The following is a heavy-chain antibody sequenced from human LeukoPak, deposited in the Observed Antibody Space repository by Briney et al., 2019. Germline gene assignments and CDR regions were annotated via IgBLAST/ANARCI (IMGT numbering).Heavy chain of an antibody. CDR1: GFTFSSYA. J-gene: IGHJ6*02. D-gene: IGHD6-13*01. CDR3: AKDQYSSSWYSHGMDV. CDR2: ISGSGGST. Sequence: GGSLRLSCAASGFTFSSYAMSWVRQAPGKGLEWVSAISGSGGSTYYADSVKGRFTISRDNSKNTLYLQMNSLRAEDTAVYYCAKDQYSSSWYSHGMDVWGQGTTVTVSS. V-gene: IGHV3-23*01.